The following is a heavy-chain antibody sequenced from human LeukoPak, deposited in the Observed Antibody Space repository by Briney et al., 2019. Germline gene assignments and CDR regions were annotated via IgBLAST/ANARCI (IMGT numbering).Heavy chain of an antibody. CDR2: ISAQNGNT. J-gene: IGHJ4*02. Sequence: ASAKVSCKSSGYMFTSHGIHWLRQAPGQGLEWMGWISAQNGNTNYMQQFLGRITMTRDTSATTAYMELRSLKSDDTAVYYCARESNGGYGFDYWGQGTPVTVAS. V-gene: IGHV1-18*01. D-gene: IGHD5-12*01. CDR1: GYMFTSHG. CDR3: ARESNGGYGFDY.